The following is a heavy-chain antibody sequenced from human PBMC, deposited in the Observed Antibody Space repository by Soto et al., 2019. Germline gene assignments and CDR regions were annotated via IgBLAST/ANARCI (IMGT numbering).Heavy chain of an antibody. CDR2: IYYSRST. Sequence: QVQLQESGPGLVKPSETLSLTGTVSGGSISSYYWSWHRQPPGKGLEWIGYIYYSRSTDYNPSRKSRVTISVGPSKNQFSLKPSSVTDAATAVYYCARETGWCPDYWGQGTLVTVSS. D-gene: IGHD2-21*01. CDR3: ARETGWCPDY. V-gene: IGHV4-59*01. CDR1: GGSISSYY. J-gene: IGHJ4*02.